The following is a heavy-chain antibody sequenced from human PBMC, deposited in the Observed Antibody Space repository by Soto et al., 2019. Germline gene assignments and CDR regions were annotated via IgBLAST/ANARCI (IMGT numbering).Heavy chain of an antibody. J-gene: IGHJ6*02. CDR3: AKDMAGTAFGTYYYHGLDV. Sequence: ASVKVSCKASGYTLTRFDVHWVRQAPGQGLEWMGIINPSDGSTNPARKFQGRVSMTRDTSAGTVYMELSSVRSEATAVYYCAKDMAGTAFGTYYYHGLDVWGQGTTVTVSS. V-gene: IGHV1-46*01. CDR2: INPSDGST. D-gene: IGHD6-13*01. CDR1: GYTLTRFD.